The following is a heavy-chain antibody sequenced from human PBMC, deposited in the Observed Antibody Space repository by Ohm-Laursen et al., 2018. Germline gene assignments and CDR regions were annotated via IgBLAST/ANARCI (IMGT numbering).Heavy chain of an antibody. CDR2: IVVGSGNT. CDR3: AALVAATGHDY. J-gene: IGHJ4*02. V-gene: IGHV1-58*01. Sequence: GSSVKVSCKASGFTFTSSAVQWVRQARGQRLEWIGWIVVGSGNTNYAQKFQERVTITRDMSTSTAYMELSSLRSEDTAVYYCAALVAATGHDYWDQGTLVTVSS. D-gene: IGHD2-15*01. CDR1: GFTFTSSA.